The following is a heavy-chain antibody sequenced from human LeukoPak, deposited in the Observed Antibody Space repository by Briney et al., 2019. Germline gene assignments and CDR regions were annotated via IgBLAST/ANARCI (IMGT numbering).Heavy chain of an antibody. J-gene: IGHJ4*02. CDR2: ISSSSYI. D-gene: IGHD4-17*01. Sequence: GGSLRLSCAASGFTFSSYSMNWVRQAPGKGLEWVSSISSSSYIYYADSVKGRLTISRDNAKNSLYLQMNSLRAEDTAVYYCARGAATVTSQFDYWGQGTLVTVSS. CDR3: ARGAATVTSQFDY. V-gene: IGHV3-21*01. CDR1: GFTFSSYS.